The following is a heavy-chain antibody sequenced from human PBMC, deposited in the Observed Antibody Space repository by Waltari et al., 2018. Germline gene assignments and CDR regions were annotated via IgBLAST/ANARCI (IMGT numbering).Heavy chain of an antibody. J-gene: IGHJ3*01. CDR1: GVSITSNRHY. CDR2: MSYSGTT. CDR3: ATYIGASVGTAAFDV. Sequence: QLQLQESGPGLVKPSETLSLTCSVSGVSITSNRHYWGWIRQPPGQGPEWLATMSYSGTTYSSPSRKSRLTISRDTSKNQLALKLGSVTAADTAVYYCATYIGASVGTAAFDVWGQGTMVSVSS. V-gene: IGHV4-39*01. D-gene: IGHD5-12*01.